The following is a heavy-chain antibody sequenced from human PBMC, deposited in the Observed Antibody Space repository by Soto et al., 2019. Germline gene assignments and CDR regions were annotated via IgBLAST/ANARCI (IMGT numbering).Heavy chain of an antibody. CDR1: GYTFTSYY. CDR2: INPSGGST. CDR3: ARVAPNRDQFPGPYYYGMDV. V-gene: IGHV1-46*01. Sequence: GASVKVSCKASGYTFTSYYMHWVRQAPGQGLEWMGIINPSGGSTSYAQKFQGRVTMTRDTSTSTVYMELSSLRSEDTAVYYCARVAPNRDQFPGPYYYGMDVWGQGTTVTV. J-gene: IGHJ6*02.